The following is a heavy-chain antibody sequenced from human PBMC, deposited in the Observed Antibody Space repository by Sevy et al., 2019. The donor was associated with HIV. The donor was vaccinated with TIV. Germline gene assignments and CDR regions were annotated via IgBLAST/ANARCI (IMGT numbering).Heavy chain of an antibody. CDR1: GFTFTSYS. D-gene: IGHD6-19*01. J-gene: IGHJ3*02. CDR2: ISGISNYI. Sequence: GGSLRLSCAASGFTFTSYSMHWVRQAPGKGLEWVSSISGISNYIYYADSVKGRFSISRDNAKNSLYLQMNSLRAEDTAVFYCARAVPATAAFDIWGQGTLVTVSS. V-gene: IGHV3-21*01. CDR3: ARAVPATAAFDI.